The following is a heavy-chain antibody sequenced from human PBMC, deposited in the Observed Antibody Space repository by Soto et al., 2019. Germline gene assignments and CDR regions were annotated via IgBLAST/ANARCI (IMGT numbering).Heavy chain of an antibody. J-gene: IGHJ6*02. CDR3: ARLLGESSGHIDYYYYGMDV. V-gene: IGHV1-69*05. Sequence: SVKVSCKASGGTFSSYAISWVRQAPGQGLEWMGGIIPIFGTANYAQKFQGRVTMTRNTSISTAYMELSSLRSEDTAVYYCARLLGESSGHIDYYYYGMDVWGQGTTVTVSS. CDR2: IIPIFGTA. D-gene: IGHD3-22*01. CDR1: GGTFSSYA.